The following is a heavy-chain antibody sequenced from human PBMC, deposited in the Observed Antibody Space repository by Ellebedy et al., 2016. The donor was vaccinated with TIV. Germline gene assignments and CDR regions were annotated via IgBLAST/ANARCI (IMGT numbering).Heavy chain of an antibody. J-gene: IGHJ4*02. V-gene: IGHV4-39*01. CDR1: GGSTSRSSYY. CDR3: ARHGLSGIPAVDY. D-gene: IGHD3-10*01. CDR2: IYYSGTP. Sequence: MPGGSLRLSCTVSGGSTSRSSYYRGSVRQPPGKGLAWIARIYYSGTPYYNPSLKSRVTISVDTSKNQFSLKLSSVTAADTAVYYCARHGLSGIPAVDYWGQGTLVTVSS.